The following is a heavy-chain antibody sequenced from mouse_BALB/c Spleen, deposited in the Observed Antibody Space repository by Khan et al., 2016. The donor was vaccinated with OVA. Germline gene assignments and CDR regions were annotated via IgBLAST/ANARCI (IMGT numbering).Heavy chain of an antibody. CDR3: ARSNGNYWFGY. V-gene: IGHV9-3-1*01. J-gene: IGHJ3*01. CDR1: GYTFTNYG. Sequence: QIQLVQSGPELKKPGETVKMSCKASGYTFTNYGMNWMKQAPGKGLKWMGWINTYTGEPTYADDFKGRFAFSLETSASTAYLQINTLKKEDTATYCCARSNGNYWFGYWGQGTLVTVSA. D-gene: IGHD2-1*01. CDR2: INTYTGEP.